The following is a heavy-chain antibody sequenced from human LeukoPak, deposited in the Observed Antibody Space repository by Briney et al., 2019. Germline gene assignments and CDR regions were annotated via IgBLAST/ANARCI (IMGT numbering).Heavy chain of an antibody. Sequence: PGGSLRLACAASGFTFSSYAMSWVRQAPGKGLEWVSAISGSGGSTYYADSVKGRFTISRDNSKNTLYLQMNSLRAEDTAVYYCAKNQYYYDSAADYWGQGTLVTVSS. CDR1: GFTFSSYA. CDR2: ISGSGGST. J-gene: IGHJ4*02. V-gene: IGHV3-23*01. D-gene: IGHD3-22*01. CDR3: AKNQYYYDSAADY.